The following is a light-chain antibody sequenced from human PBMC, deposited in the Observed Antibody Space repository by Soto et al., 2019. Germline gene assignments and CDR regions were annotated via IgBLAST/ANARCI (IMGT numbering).Light chain of an antibody. CDR3: QQSYSTPPWT. V-gene: IGKV1-39*01. CDR1: QSIISY. Sequence: DIQMTQSTSSLSASVGDRVTITCRASQSIISYLNWYHQKPGKAPKLLIYAASSLQSGVPSRFSGSGSGTDFTLTISSLQPEDFATYYCQQSYSTPPWTFGQGTKVEIK. CDR2: AAS. J-gene: IGKJ1*01.